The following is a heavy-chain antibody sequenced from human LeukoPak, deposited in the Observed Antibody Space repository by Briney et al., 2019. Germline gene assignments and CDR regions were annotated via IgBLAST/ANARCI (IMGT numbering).Heavy chain of an antibody. CDR3: ARGIAVAGILPRYFDY. CDR1: GYTFTGYY. Sequence: ASVKVSCKASGYTFTGYYMHWVRQAPGQGLEWMGWINPNSGGTNYAQKFQGRVTMTRDTSISTAYMELSRLRSDDTAVYYCARGIAVAGILPRYFDYWGQGTLVTVSP. V-gene: IGHV1-2*02. D-gene: IGHD6-19*01. J-gene: IGHJ4*02. CDR2: INPNSGGT.